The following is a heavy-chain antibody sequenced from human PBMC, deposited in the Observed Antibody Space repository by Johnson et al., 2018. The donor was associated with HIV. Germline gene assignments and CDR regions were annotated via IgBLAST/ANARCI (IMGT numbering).Heavy chain of an antibody. CDR1: GFTFSSYG. CDR3: AKDRTNWGYDAFDI. V-gene: IGHV3-30*02. CDR2: IRYDGSNK. Sequence: QVQLVESGGGVVQPGGSLRLSCAASGFTFSSYGMHWVRQAPGKGLEWVAFIRYDGSNKYYADSVKGRFTISRDNSKNTLFRQMNRLRAEETAVYYCAKDRTNWGYDAFDIWSQGTMVTVAS. D-gene: IGHD3-16*01. J-gene: IGHJ3*02.